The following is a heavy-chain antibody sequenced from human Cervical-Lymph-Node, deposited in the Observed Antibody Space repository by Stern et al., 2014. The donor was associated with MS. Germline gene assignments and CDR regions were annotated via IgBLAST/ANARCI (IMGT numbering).Heavy chain of an antibody. D-gene: IGHD2-21*01. V-gene: IGHV5-51*03. J-gene: IGHJ4*02. CDR1: GYNFINYW. CDR2: IYPGDSDI. CDR3: ARWSVACDH. Sequence: EVHLVESGTEVKEPGESLKISCKTSGYNFINYWIAWVRQVPGKGLEWIGIIYPGDSDIRYSPSFQGHVTMSVDKSKTTAYLQWKSLKASDSAVYYCARWSVACDHWGQGALITVSS.